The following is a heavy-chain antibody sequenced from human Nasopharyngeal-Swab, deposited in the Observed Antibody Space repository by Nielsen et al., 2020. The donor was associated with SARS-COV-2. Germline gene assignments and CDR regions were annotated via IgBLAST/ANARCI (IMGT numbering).Heavy chain of an antibody. J-gene: IGHJ4*02. CDR1: ADTFITHV. CDR3: ARERPEHYFDL. CDR2: INGDTGNT. Sequence: ASVQFSCKADADTFITHVTHWVRQAPGQSLEWMGWINGDTGNTKYPEKSQGRVTITRDRSTKTAYMELRSLRSEDTAVYYCARERPEHYFDLWSPGTLVTVSS. D-gene: IGHD2-21*01. V-gene: IGHV1-3*01.